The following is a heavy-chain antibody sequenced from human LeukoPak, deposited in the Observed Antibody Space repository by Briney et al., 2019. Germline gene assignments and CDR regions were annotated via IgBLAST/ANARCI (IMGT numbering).Heavy chain of an antibody. D-gene: IGHD3-9*01. CDR3: ARGPDWSGEYYFDY. CDR1: DGSISSFY. J-gene: IGHJ4*02. Sequence: SETLSLTCTVSDGSISSFYWSWIRQPPGKGLDWIGYIYYTGSTNYNPSLKSRVTISVDTSKNQFSLKLSSVTAADTAVYYCARGPDWSGEYYFDYWGQGTLVTVSS. V-gene: IGHV4-59*01. CDR2: IYYTGST.